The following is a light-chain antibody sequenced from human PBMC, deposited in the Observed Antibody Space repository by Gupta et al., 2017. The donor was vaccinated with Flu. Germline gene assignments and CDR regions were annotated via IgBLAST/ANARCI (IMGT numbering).Light chain of an antibody. J-gene: IGLJ3*02. CDR1: TSDVVGFDS. CDR3: CYVWGTGTWI. Sequence: QSALTQPRPVSGAPGHSGTTSCTGATSDVVGFDSVSCSHQRPGEAPHLIISPDIQRPAGVGHRFSASSSGNAAALTISGLQPVDEGDYYCCYVWGTGTWIFGAGTTLTVL. V-gene: IGLV2-11*01. CDR2: PDI.